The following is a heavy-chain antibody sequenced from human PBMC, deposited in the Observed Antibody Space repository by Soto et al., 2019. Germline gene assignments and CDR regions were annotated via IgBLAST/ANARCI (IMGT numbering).Heavy chain of an antibody. J-gene: IGHJ4*02. D-gene: IGHD3-10*01. CDR1: GDTFSFYT. CDR3: ATSYGSGYRAFDY. V-gene: IGHV1-69*02. Sequence: QVQLVQSGAELKKPGSSVKVSCKASGDTFSFYTINWVRQAPGLGLEWMGRVNPILSMSNNAQKFQGRVTMTADKSTSTAYMERRSLRSEDTAFYYCATSYGSGYRAFDYWGQGALVTVSS. CDR2: VNPILSMS.